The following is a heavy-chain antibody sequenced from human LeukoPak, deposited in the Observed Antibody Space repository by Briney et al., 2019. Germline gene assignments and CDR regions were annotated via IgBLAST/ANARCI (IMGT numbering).Heavy chain of an antibody. D-gene: IGHD3-22*01. CDR3: AKDREYYDSSGQDY. J-gene: IGHJ4*02. Sequence: PGGSLRLSCAASEFTASDNYMSWVRQAPGKGLEWVSAISGSGGSTYYADSVKGRFTISRDNSKNTLYLQMNSLRAEDTAVYYCAKDREYYDSSGQDYWGQGTLVTVSS. V-gene: IGHV3-23*01. CDR1: EFTASDNY. CDR2: ISGSGGST.